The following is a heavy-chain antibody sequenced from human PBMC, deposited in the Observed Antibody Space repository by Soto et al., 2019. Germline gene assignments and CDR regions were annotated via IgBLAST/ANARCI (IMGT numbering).Heavy chain of an antibody. CDR2: IIPIFGTA. D-gene: IGHD3-22*01. Sequence: QVQLVQSGAEVKKPGSSVKVSCKASGGTFSSYAISWLRQAPGQGLEWMGGIIPIFGTANYAQKFQGRVTITADKSTSTAYMELSSLRSEDTAVYYCARSSLTMIPSGVDAFDIWGQGTMVTVS. CDR3: ARSSLTMIPSGVDAFDI. V-gene: IGHV1-69*06. CDR1: GGTFSSYA. J-gene: IGHJ3*02.